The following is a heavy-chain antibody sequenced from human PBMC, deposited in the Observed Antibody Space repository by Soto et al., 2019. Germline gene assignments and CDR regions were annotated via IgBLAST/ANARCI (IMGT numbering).Heavy chain of an antibody. CDR1: GYTFTSYG. CDR3: ARLAAAVTYYYYYMDV. D-gene: IGHD6-13*01. Sequence: ASVKVSCKASGYTFTSYGISWVRQAPGQGLEWMGWISAYNGNTNYAQKLQGRVTITTDTSTSTAYMELRSLRSDDTAVYYCARLAAAVTYYYYYMDVWGKGTTVTVSS. CDR2: ISAYNGNT. V-gene: IGHV1-18*01. J-gene: IGHJ6*03.